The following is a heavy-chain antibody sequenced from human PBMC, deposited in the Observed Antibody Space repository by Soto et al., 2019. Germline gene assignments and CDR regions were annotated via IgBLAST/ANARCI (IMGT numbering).Heavy chain of an antibody. CDR3: DRGAPRVPGSASGSWGYYHGMDV. D-gene: IGHD6-6*01. J-gene: IGHJ6*02. V-gene: IGHV3-13*01. CDR1: GFTVSNNY. CDR2: IGSAGDT. Sequence: GGSLRLSCAASGFTVSNNYMSWVRQAPGKGLEWVSGIGSAGDTYYPGHVKGRFTISREDARNSFYLQMSSLRAGDTAILLCDRGAPRVPGSASGSWGYYHGMDVWGQGTTVTVSS.